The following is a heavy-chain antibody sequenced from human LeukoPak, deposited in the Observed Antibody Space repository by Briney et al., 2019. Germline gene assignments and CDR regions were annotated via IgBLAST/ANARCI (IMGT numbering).Heavy chain of an antibody. CDR1: GFTFSSYS. CDR3: ARGNYGSGSYPTYYYGMDV. J-gene: IGHJ6*02. CDR2: ISSSSSYI. V-gene: IGHV3-21*01. D-gene: IGHD3-10*01. Sequence: GGYLRLSCAASGFTFSSYSMNWVRQAPGKGLEWVSSISSSSSYIYYADSVKGRFTISRDSAKNSLYLQMNSLRAEDTAVYYCARGNYGSGSYPTYYYGMDVWGQGTTVTVSS.